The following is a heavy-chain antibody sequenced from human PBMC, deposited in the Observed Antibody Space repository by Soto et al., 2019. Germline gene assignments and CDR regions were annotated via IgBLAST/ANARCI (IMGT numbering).Heavy chain of an antibody. CDR2: ISSDGTNE. J-gene: IGHJ4*02. CDR3: ARCGSISGWYCYFDF. V-gene: IGHV3-30-3*01. D-gene: IGHD6-19*01. Sequence: AXGSLRLTCSAARFTFTTYSMNWVRQAPGKGLEWVALISSDGTNEHYADSVRGRFTVSRDNSRNTLFLQMNNLRTDDTAVYYCARCGSISGWYCYFDFWGLGTLVTVSS. CDR1: RFTFTTYS.